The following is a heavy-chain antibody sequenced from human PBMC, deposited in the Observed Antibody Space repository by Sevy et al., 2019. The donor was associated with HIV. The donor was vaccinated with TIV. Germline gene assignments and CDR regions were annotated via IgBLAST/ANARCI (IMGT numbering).Heavy chain of an antibody. V-gene: IGHV3-21*01. CDR3: ARANLDSSGSYDAFDI. CDR2: IGISSSYI. CDR1: GFTFITYT. Sequence: GGSLRLSCAASGFTFITYTMNWVRQAPGKGLEWVSSIGISSSYIYYADSAKGRFTISRDNAKNSLYLQMNSLRAEDMAVYYCARANLDSSGSYDAFDIWGQGTMVTVSS. D-gene: IGHD3-22*01. J-gene: IGHJ3*02.